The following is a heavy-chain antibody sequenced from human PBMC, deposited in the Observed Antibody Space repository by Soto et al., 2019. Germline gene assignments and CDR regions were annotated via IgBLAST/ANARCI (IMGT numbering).Heavy chain of an antibody. CDR1: GGSFTSNNW. Sequence: SETLSLTCAVSGGSFTSNNWWTWVRQPPGQGLEWIGEIYRTGSTNYNPSLKGRVTISLDKSENQFSLKVTSLTAADTAVYYCASRDPGTSVDYWGQGTLVTVSS. D-gene: IGHD1-7*01. V-gene: IGHV4-4*02. J-gene: IGHJ4*02. CDR2: IYRTGST. CDR3: ASRDPGTSVDY.